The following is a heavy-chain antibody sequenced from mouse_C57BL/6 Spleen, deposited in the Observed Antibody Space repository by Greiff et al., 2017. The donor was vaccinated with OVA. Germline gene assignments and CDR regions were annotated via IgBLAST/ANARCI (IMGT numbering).Heavy chain of an antibody. D-gene: IGHD3-2*02. J-gene: IGHJ2*01. Sequence: EVKLMESGPGLVKPSQSLSLTCSVTGYSITSGYYWNWIRQFPGNKLEWMGYISYDGSNNYNPSLKNRISITRDTSKNQFFLKLNSVTTEDTATYYCARETAQATDWGQGTTLTVSS. CDR1: GYSITSGYY. V-gene: IGHV3-6*01. CDR3: ARETAQATD. CDR2: ISYDGSN.